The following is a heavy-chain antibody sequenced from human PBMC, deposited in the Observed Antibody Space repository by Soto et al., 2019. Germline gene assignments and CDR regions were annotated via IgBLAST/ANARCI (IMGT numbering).Heavy chain of an antibody. D-gene: IGHD3-16*01. CDR1: GFTFSNYY. CDR3: ARDGVLFRAGFDS. V-gene: IGHV3-11*01. Sequence: QVQLVESGGGLVKPGGSLRLSCAVSGFTFSNYYMAWIRQAPGKGLEWVSYISTSGTSTFYADSVKDRFTISRDNAENSLFLQMDSLRVEDPAVYFCARDGVLFRAGFDSWGQGTLVTVAS. CDR2: ISTSGTST. J-gene: IGHJ4*02.